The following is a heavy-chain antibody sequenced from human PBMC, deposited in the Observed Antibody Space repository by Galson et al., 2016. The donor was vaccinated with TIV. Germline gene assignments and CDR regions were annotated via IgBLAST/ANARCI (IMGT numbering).Heavy chain of an antibody. Sequence: SLRLSCAASGLLVSDSHMSWVRQPPGEGLEWVSIIYPSGASYYPESTESVKGRFTISRDNSKNTVFLQINSLRVEDTAVYYCATSTMPNLGDYWGQGTLVTVST. V-gene: IGHV3-53*05. D-gene: IGHD7-27*01. CDR1: GLLVSDSH. CDR2: IYPSGAS. CDR3: ATSTMPNLGDY. J-gene: IGHJ4*02.